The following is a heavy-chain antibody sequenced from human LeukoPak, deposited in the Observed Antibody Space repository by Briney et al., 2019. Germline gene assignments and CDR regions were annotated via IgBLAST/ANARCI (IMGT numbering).Heavy chain of an antibody. CDR1: GFTFSSYE. D-gene: IGHD3-9*01. CDR3: ARGTSVYDILTGLDY. V-gene: IGHV3-48*03. Sequence: GGSLRLSCAASGFTFSSYEMNWVRQAPGKGLEWVSYISSSGSTIYYADSVKGRFTISRDNAKNSLYLQMNRLRAEDTAVYYCARGTSVYDILTGLDYWGQGTLVTVSS. J-gene: IGHJ4*02. CDR2: ISSSGSTI.